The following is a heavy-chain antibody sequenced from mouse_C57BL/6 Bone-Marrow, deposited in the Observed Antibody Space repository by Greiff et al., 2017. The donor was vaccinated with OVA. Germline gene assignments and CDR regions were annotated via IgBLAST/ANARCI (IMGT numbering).Heavy chain of an antibody. D-gene: IGHD2-10*02. V-gene: IGHV5-4*01. J-gene: IGHJ4*01. CDR1: GFTFSSYA. Sequence: EVMLVESGGGLVKPGGSLKLSCAASGFTFSSYAMSWVRQTPEKRLEWVATISDGGSYTYYPDNVKGRFTISRDNAKTNLYLQMSHLKSEDTAMYYCARDSIPYAMDYWGQGTSVTVSS. CDR2: ISDGGSYT. CDR3: ARDSIPYAMDY.